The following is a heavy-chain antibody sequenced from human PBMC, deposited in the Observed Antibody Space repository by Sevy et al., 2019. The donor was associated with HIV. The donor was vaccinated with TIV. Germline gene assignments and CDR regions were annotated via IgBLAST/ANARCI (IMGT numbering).Heavy chain of an antibody. Sequence: GGSLRLSCAASGFTFSTYGMHWVRQAPGKGLEWVAFIRFDGSIKYYTDSVKGRLTISRDNSKNTLYLRMNSLRAKDTAVYFCAKVLHIVEIPAAIDYYYGMDVWGQGTTVTVSS. CDR3: AKVLHIVEIPAAIDYYYGMDV. V-gene: IGHV3-30*02. J-gene: IGHJ6*02. CDR1: GFTFSTYG. CDR2: IRFDGSIK. D-gene: IGHD2-2*01.